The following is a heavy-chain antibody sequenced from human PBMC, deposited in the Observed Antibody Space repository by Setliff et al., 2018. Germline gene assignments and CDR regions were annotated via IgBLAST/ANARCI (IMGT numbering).Heavy chain of an antibody. Sequence: ASVKVSCKTSGYSFTNYGINWVRQAPGQGLEWMGWNSVYAREFQGGVTMTIDTPTSTDYMELRSLRSDDTAVYYCARGPPDFVVVPAAAKFDYWGPGTLVTVSS. CDR3: ARGPPDFVVVPAAAKFDY. CDR1: GYSFTNYG. D-gene: IGHD2-2*01. V-gene: IGHV1-18*01. J-gene: IGHJ4*02. CDR2: NSV.